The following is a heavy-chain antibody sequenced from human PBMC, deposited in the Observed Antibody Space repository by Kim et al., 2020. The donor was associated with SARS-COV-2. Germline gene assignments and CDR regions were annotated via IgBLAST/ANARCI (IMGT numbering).Heavy chain of an antibody. CDR2: ISSNGGST. J-gene: IGHJ5*02. V-gene: IGHV3-64D*09. D-gene: IGHD3-10*01. CDR1: GFTFSSYA. CDR3: VKDFALDLGLLWFGEFHRGFDP. Sequence: GGSLRLSCSASGFTFSSYAMHWVRQAPGKGLEYVSAISSNGGSTYYADSVKGRFTISRDNSKNTLYLQMSSLRAEDTAVYYCVKDFALDLGLLWFGEFHRGFDPWGQGTLVTVSS.